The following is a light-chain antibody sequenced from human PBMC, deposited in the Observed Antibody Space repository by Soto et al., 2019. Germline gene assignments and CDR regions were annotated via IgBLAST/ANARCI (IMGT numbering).Light chain of an antibody. J-gene: IGKJ4*01. CDR2: DAS. Sequence: AIQLTPSPSSLSASVGDRITITCRASQGISTALAWYQQKPGQAPNVLISDASTLQSGVPSRFSGSGSGTDFTLTISSLQPEDFATYFCQQFDSYPLTFGGGTKV. V-gene: IGKV1-13*02. CDR3: QQFDSYPLT. CDR1: QGISTA.